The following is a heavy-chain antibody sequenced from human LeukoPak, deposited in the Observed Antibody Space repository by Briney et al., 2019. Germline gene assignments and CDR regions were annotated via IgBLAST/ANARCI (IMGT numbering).Heavy chain of an antibody. CDR1: GGSISSYY. Sequence: SETLSLTCTVSGGSISSYYWSWIRQPAGKGLEWIGRIYTSGSTNYNPALKSRVTMSVDTSKNQFSLKLSSLTAADTAVYYCASGRDGYNYGKVTHYFDYWGQGTLVTVSS. J-gene: IGHJ4*02. CDR3: ASGRDGYNYGKVTHYFDY. D-gene: IGHD5-24*01. CDR2: IYTSGST. V-gene: IGHV4-4*07.